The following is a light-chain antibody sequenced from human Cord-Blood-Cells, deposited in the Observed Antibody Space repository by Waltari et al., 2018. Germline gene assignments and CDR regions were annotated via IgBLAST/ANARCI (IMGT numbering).Light chain of an antibody. Sequence: QSALTQPASVSGSPGQSITISCTGTSSYVGSYNLVPWYQQHPGKAPKLMIYEGSKRPSGVSNRFSGSKAGNTASLTVSGLQAEDEADYYCCSYAGSSTNYVFGTGTKVTVL. V-gene: IGLV2-23*01. J-gene: IGLJ1*01. CDR3: CSYAGSSTNYV. CDR1: SSYVGSYNL. CDR2: EGS.